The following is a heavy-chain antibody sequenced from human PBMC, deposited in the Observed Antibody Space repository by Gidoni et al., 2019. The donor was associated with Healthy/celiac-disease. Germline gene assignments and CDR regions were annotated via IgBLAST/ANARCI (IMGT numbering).Heavy chain of an antibody. J-gene: IGHJ4*02. CDR2: ISGSGGST. Sequence: EVQLLESGGGLVQPGGSLSLSCSASGFTFSRYAMSWVRQAPGKGLEWVSAISGSGGSTYYADSVKGRFTISRDNSKNTLYLQMNSLRAEDTAVYYCAKDTQVIAAAGTWVDYWGQGTLVTVSS. CDR1: GFTFSRYA. V-gene: IGHV3-23*01. D-gene: IGHD6-13*01. CDR3: AKDTQVIAAAGTWVDY.